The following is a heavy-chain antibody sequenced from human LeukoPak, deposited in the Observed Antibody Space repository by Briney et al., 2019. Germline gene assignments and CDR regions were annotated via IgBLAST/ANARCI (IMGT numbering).Heavy chain of an antibody. V-gene: IGHV4-59*01. Sequence: SETLSLTCTVSGGSISSYYWSWIRQPPGKGLEWIGYIYYSRSTNYNPSLKSRVTISVDTSKNQFSLKLSSVTAADTAVYYCAREDAAMVTRWGQGTLVTVSS. CDR1: GGSISSYY. CDR2: IYYSRST. CDR3: AREDAAMVTR. J-gene: IGHJ4*02. D-gene: IGHD5-18*01.